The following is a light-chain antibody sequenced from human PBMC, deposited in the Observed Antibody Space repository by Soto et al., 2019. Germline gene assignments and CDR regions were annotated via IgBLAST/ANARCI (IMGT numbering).Light chain of an antibody. CDR3: CSYAGIYV. V-gene: IGLV2-23*02. CDR1: SSDVGRYNL. CDR2: EVT. Sequence: QSELTQPASVSGSPGQSITISCTGTSSDVGRYNLVSWYQQHPGKAPKLMIYEVTKRPSGVSNRFSGSKSGRTASLTISGLQAEDEGDYYCCSYAGIYVFGTGT. J-gene: IGLJ1*01.